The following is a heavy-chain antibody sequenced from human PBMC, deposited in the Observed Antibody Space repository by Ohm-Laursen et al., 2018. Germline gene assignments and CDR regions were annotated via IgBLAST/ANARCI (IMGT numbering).Heavy chain of an antibody. CDR1: GESLNNYY. J-gene: IGHJ5*02. CDR3: VLYSSFSVS. CDR2: INYSGNP. D-gene: IGHD6-6*01. Sequence: GTLSLTCTVSGESLNNYYWSWIRQPPGKGLEWIGYINYSGNPRYNPSLESRVTISVDPSKNRFSLRLNSVTAADTAVYYCVLYSSFSVSWGQGTLVTVSS. V-gene: IGHV4-59*08.